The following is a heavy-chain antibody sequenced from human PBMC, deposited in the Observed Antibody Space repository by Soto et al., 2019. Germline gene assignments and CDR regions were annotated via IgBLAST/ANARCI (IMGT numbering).Heavy chain of an antibody. CDR3: PKTGTDGSWFDP. D-gene: IGHD1-1*01. J-gene: IGHJ5*02. CDR1: GFSLSTSGMR. CDR2: IDWDDDK. Sequence: SGPTLVNPTQTLTLTCTFSGFSLSTSGMRVSWIRQPPGKALEWLARIDWDDDKYYRTSLKSRLTISKDTSKNQVVLTMTNMDPVDTATYYCPKTGTDGSWFDPWGQGTLVTVSS. V-gene: IGHV2-70*04.